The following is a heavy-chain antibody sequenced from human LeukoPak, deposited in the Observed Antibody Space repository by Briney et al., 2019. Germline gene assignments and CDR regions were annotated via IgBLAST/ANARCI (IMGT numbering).Heavy chain of an antibody. CDR3: ARDFHRYFDWLFYYYYYGMDV. D-gene: IGHD3-9*01. CDR2: ISYDGSNK. Sequence: GGSLRLSCAASGFTFSSYAMHWVRQAPGKGLEWVAVISYDGSNKYYADSVKGRFTISRDNSKNTLYLQMNSLRAEDTAVYYCARDFHRYFDWLFYYYYYGMDVWGQGTTVTVSS. V-gene: IGHV3-30-3*01. CDR1: GFTFSSYA. J-gene: IGHJ6*02.